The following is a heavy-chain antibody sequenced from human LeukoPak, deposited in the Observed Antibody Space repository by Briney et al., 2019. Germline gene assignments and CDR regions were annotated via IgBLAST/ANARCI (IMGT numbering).Heavy chain of an antibody. V-gene: IGHV1-2*02. CDR3: ARVVGILSGHDTALDY. CDR1: GYTFSGYY. Sequence: ASVKVSCKASGYTFSGYYIHWVRQAPGQGLEWMGWINPTTGGTNFAQNFQGRVTMTTVTSISTAYMELSRLRSDDAAVYYCARVVGILSGHDTALDYWGQGTLVTVSS. J-gene: IGHJ4*02. D-gene: IGHD3-9*01. CDR2: INPTTGGT.